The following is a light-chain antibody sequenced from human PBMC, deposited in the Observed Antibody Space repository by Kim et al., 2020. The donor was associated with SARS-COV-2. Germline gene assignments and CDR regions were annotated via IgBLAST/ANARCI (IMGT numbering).Light chain of an antibody. CDR3: QQYGTFIT. Sequence: LSPGERATLSRRASQSVYSSYLAWYQQKPGQAPRLLIHGAASRATGSPDRFSGSGSGTDCTLTISRLEPEDFAGYYCQQYGTFITFGQGTRLEIK. CDR1: QSVYSSY. CDR2: GAA. J-gene: IGKJ5*01. V-gene: IGKV3-20*01.